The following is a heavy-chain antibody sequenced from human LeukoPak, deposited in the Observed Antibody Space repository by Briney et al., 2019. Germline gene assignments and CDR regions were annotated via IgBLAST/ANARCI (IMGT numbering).Heavy chain of an antibody. V-gene: IGHV3-23*01. D-gene: IGHD4-17*01. CDR1: GFTFSSYA. J-gene: IGHJ4*02. Sequence: GGSLRLSCAASGFTFSSYAMSWVRQAPGKGLEWVSAISGSGGSTYYADSVKGRFTISRDNSKNTLYLQMNSLRAEDTAVYYCARAPSLMTTVTTFDYWGQGTLVTVSS. CDR2: ISGSGGST. CDR3: ARAPSLMTTVTTFDY.